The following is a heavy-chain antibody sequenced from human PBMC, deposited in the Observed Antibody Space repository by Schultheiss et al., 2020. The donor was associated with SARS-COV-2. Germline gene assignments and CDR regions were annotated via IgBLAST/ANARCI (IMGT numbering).Heavy chain of an antibody. J-gene: IGHJ6*02. CDR2: ISAYNGNT. CDR1: GYTFTSYG. CDR3: ARDPIYSSGWEITLHYYYYYGMDV. Sequence: GESLKISCKASGYTFTSYGISWVRQAPGQGLEWMGWISAYNGNTNYAQKLQGRVTMTTDTSTSTAYMELRSLRSDDTAVYYCARDPIYSSGWEITLHYYYYYGMDVWGQGTTVTVSS. V-gene: IGHV1-18*01. D-gene: IGHD6-19*01.